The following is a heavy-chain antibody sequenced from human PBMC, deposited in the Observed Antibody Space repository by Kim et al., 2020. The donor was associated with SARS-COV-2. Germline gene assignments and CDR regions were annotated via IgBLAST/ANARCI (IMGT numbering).Heavy chain of an antibody. CDR3: ATECPRGNWFDP. CDR1: GYTLTELS. Sequence: ASVKVSCKVSGYTLTELSMHWVRQAPGKGLECMGGFDPEDGETIYAQKFQGRVTMTEDTSTDTAYMELSSLRSEDTAVYYCATECPRGNWFDPWGQGTLVTVSS. D-gene: IGHD3-10*01. CDR2: FDPEDGET. V-gene: IGHV1-24*01. J-gene: IGHJ5*02.